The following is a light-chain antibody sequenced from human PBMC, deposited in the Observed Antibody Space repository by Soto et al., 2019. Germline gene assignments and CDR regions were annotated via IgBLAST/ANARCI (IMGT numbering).Light chain of an antibody. CDR2: GAS. J-gene: IGKJ3*01. Sequence: EIVLTQSPGTLSLSPGERATLSCRASQSVSSSYFAWYQQKPGQAPRLLIYGASSRATGIPDRFSGSGSGTDFTLTISRLEPGDFAVYYCQQYGSSLFTFGPGTKVDIK. CDR3: QQYGSSLFT. V-gene: IGKV3-20*01. CDR1: QSVSSSY.